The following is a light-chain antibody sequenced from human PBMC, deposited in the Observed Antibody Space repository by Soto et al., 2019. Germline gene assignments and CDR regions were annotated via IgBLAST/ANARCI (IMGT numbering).Light chain of an antibody. V-gene: IGKV1-5*03. CDR2: KAS. J-gene: IGKJ1*01. CDR3: QHYNSYSEA. CDR1: QTISSW. Sequence: DIQMTQSPSTLSGSVGDRVTITCRGSQTISSWLAWYQQKPGTAPTLLIYKASTLKSGGPSRFSGSGSGTAFTLTISSLQPDDFATYYCQHYNSYSEAFGQGTKVELK.